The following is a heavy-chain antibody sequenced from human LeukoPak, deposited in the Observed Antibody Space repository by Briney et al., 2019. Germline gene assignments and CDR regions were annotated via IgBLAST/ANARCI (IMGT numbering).Heavy chain of an antibody. J-gene: IGHJ6*02. CDR1: GFTFSSYA. V-gene: IGHV3-33*08. CDR3: AREEEMATTTPDV. CDR2: IWYDGSNK. Sequence: GGSLRLSCAASGFTFSSYAMHWVRQAPGKGLEWVAVIWYDGSNKYYADSVKGRFTISRDNSKNTLYLQMNSLRAEDTAVYYCAREEEMATTTPDVWGQGTTVTVSS. D-gene: IGHD5-24*01.